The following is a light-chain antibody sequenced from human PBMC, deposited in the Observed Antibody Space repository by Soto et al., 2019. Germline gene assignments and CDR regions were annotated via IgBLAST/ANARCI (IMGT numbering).Light chain of an antibody. J-gene: IGKJ1*01. CDR2: AAS. V-gene: IGKV3D-15*01. CDR1: QSVSSN. Sequence: EIVMTQSPANLSVSPGERACLSFRASQSVSSNLAWYQHKPGKAPRLLIYAASSRATGIPDRVSGSGFGTDFTLTISSLQPEDFASYYCQQSFSTSPTFGQGTKVDI. CDR3: QQSFSTSPT.